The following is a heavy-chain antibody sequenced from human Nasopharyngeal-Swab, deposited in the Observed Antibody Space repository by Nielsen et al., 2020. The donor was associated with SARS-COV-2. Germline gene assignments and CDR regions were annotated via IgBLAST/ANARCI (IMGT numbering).Heavy chain of an antibody. CDR3: ARGYGAAFDY. CDR2: ISADSGHT. D-gene: IGHD3-10*01. J-gene: IGHJ4*02. V-gene: IGHV1-18*01. Sequence: WVRQAPGQGLEWMGWISADSGHTTYAQKLQGRVTLTKGTHTSTAYMDLRDLRSDDTAVYYCARGYGAAFDYWGQGTLVTVSS.